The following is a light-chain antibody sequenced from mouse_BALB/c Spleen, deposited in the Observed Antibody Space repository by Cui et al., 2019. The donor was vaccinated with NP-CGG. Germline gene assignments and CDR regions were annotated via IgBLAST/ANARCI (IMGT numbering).Light chain of an antibody. J-gene: IGLJ2*01. CDR3: ARWYSTHWV. Sequence: QAVVTQESPLTTAPGGTVIRSCRSSTGTVRTSNEGNWVQEKQSHLFTGIIGGTSNRTPSVPVRFSGSLIGDKAALTITGAQTEDDTMDFCARWYSTHWVFGGGTKVTVL. CDR1: TGTVRTSNE. V-gene: IGLV2*02. CDR2: GTS.